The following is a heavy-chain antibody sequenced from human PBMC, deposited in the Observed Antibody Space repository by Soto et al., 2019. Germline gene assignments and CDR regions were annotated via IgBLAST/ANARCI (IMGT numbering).Heavy chain of an antibody. CDR2: INHSGST. V-gene: IGHV4-34*01. J-gene: IGHJ4*02. D-gene: IGHD3-10*01. Sequence: SETLSLTCAVYGGSFSGYYWSWIRQPPGKGLEWIGEINHSGSTNYNPSLKSRVTISVDTSKNQFSLKLSSVTAADTAVYYCARRRYYYGRDFDYWGQGTLVTVSS. CDR3: ARRRYYYGRDFDY. CDR1: GGSFSGYY.